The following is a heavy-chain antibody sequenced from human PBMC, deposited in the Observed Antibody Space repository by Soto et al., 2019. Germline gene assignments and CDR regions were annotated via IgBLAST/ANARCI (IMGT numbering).Heavy chain of an antibody. CDR2: FDPEGGEA. Sequence: ASVKVSCKISGHTLTGLSIHWVRQAPGKGLEWMGCFDPEGGEAIYAQKWQGRVTFTADTVTGTAYMELRGLKSDDTAVYYCAKPTPIRGALITTINFDFWGQGTLVTVSS. D-gene: IGHD3-10*01. CDR3: AKPTPIRGALITTINFDF. V-gene: IGHV1-24*01. CDR1: GHTLTGLS. J-gene: IGHJ4*02.